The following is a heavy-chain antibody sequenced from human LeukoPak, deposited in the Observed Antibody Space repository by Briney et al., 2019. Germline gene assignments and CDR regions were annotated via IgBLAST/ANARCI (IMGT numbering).Heavy chain of an antibody. CDR1: GGSISGYY. V-gene: IGHV4-59*08. J-gene: IGHJ5*02. CDR3: ARSPVPATNWFDP. CDR2: IYYSGST. D-gene: IGHD2-2*01. Sequence: SETLSLTCTVSGGSISGYYWSWIRQPPGKGLEWIGYIYYSGSTNYNPSLKSRVTISVDTSKNQFSLKLSSVTAADTAVYYCARSPVPATNWFDPWGQGTLVTVSS.